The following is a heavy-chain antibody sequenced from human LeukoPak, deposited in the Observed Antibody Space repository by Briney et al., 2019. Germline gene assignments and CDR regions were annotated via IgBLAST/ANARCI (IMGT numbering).Heavy chain of an antibody. J-gene: IGHJ4*02. D-gene: IGHD6-19*01. CDR3: AKDKYNSGWYSFDY. CDR2: ISGSGGST. Sequence: GGTLRLSCAASGFTFSSYGMSWVRQAPGKGLEWVSAISGSGGSTYYADSVKGRFTISRDNSKNTLYLQMNSLRAEDTAVYYCAKDKYNSGWYSFDYWGQGTLVTVSS. V-gene: IGHV3-23*01. CDR1: GFTFSSYG.